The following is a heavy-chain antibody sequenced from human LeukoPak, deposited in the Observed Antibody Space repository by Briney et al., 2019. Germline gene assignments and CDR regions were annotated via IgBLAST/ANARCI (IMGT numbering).Heavy chain of an antibody. V-gene: IGHV4-61*02. CDR2: IYTSGST. D-gene: IGHD2-15*01. CDR3: ARDHCSGGSCYRDYYYYMDV. Sequence: SETLSLTCTVSGGSISSGSYYWSWIRQPAGTGLEWIGRIYTSGSTNYNPSLKSRVTISVDTSKNQFSLKLSSVTAADTAVYYCARDHCSGGSCYRDYYYYMDVWGKGTTVTVSS. CDR1: GGSISSGSYY. J-gene: IGHJ6*03.